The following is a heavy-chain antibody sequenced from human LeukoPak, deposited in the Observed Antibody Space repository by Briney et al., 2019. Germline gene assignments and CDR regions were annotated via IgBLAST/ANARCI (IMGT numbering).Heavy chain of an antibody. CDR1: GGTFSSYA. CDR3: ARAHYASGAFYYFDS. CDR2: IIPIFGTA. Sequence: ASVKVSCKASGGTFSSYAISWVRQAPGQGLEWMGGIIPIFGTANYAQKFQGRVTITTDESTGTAYMELSSLRSEDTAVYYCARAHYASGAFYYFDSWGPGSLVTVSS. V-gene: IGHV1-69*05. D-gene: IGHD3-10*01. J-gene: IGHJ4*02.